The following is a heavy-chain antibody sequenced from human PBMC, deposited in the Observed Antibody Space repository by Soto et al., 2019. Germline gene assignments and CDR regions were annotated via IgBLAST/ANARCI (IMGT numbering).Heavy chain of an antibody. Sequence: PSDTLSLTCTVSGDSITSNSYFWAWIRQPPGKGLEWIGSIYYSGTTYYNPSLKSRVTISVDRSKNQFSLKLSSVTAADTAVYYCARGGGLNDWFDPWGQGTLVTVSS. CDR1: GDSITSNSYF. CDR2: IYYSGTT. D-gene: IGHD3-16*01. V-gene: IGHV4-39*07. J-gene: IGHJ5*02. CDR3: ARGGGLNDWFDP.